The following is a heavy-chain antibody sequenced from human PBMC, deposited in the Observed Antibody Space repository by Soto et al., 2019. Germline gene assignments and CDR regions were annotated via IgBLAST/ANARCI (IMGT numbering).Heavy chain of an antibody. V-gene: IGHV1-2*02. D-gene: IGHD6-13*01. CDR2: INPKSGGT. J-gene: IGHJ4*02. CDR1: GYTFTDCY. Sequence: QVQLVQSGAEVKKPGPSVKVSCKASGYTFTDCYVHWVRQAPGQGREWMGWINPKSGGTNIAQRFKGRVNMTRDMSISTVYMEMNRLKSDDTAVYYCVRDGLVSSARYYFDYWGQGTLVTVSS. CDR3: VRDGLVSSARYYFDY.